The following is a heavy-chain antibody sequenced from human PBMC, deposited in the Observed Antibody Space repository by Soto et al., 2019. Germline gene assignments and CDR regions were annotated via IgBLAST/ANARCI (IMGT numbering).Heavy chain of an antibody. D-gene: IGHD3-16*02. CDR1: GFTFSSYA. V-gene: IGHV3-23*01. Sequence: PGGSLRLSCAASGFTFSSYAMSWVRQAPGKGLEWVSAISGSGGSTYYADSVKGRFTISRDNSKNTLYLQMNSLRAEDTAVYYCAKSGSLSEYDYIWGSYRYLGAFDIWGQGTMVTVSS. J-gene: IGHJ3*02. CDR3: AKSGSLSEYDYIWGSYRYLGAFDI. CDR2: ISGSGGST.